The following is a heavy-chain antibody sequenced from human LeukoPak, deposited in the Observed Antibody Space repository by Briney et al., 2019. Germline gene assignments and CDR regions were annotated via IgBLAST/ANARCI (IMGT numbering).Heavy chain of an antibody. CDR3: ICSGSIPYYYYGMDV. D-gene: IGHD3-10*02. J-gene: IGHJ6*02. Sequence: GGSLRLSCAASGFTFSSYSMAWVRQAPGMGLEWVSVISDTGGTTYYADSVKGRFTISRDNSKNTLYLQMNSLRAEDTAVYYCICSGSIPYYYYGMDVWGQGTTVTVSS. V-gene: IGHV3-23*01. CDR1: GFTFSSYS. CDR2: ISDTGGTT.